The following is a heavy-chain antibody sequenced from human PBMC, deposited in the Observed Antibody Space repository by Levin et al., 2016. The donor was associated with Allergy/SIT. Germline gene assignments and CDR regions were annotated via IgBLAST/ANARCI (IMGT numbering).Heavy chain of an antibody. V-gene: IGHV1-69*06. D-gene: IGHD2-8*02. CDR2: VIPVFGTT. CDR1: GGTFSTNV. CDR3: ASGLGACSGDVCHDS. Sequence: SVKVSCKASGGTFSTNVVNWVRQAPGRGLEWMGMVIPVFGTTNYAQSFQGRLTITADKSTNTAYMELRSLTSGDTAVYFCASGLGACSGDVCHDSWGQGTLVTVSS. J-gene: IGHJ4*02.